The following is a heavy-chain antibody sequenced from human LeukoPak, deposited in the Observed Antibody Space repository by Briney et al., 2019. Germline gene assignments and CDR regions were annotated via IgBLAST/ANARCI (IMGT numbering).Heavy chain of an antibody. CDR2: IIPIFGTA. Sequence: APVKVSCKASGGTFSSYAISWVRQAPGQGLEWMGGIIPIFGTANYAQKFQGRVTITADESTSTAYMELSSLRSEDTAVYYCARNYEGYYFDYWGQGTLVTVSS. V-gene: IGHV1-69*13. J-gene: IGHJ4*02. D-gene: IGHD1-7*01. CDR3: ARNYEGYYFDY. CDR1: GGTFSSYA.